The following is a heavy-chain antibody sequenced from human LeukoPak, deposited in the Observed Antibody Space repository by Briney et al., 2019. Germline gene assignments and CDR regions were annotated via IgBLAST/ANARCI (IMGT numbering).Heavy chain of an antibody. Sequence: GASAKVSCKASGYTFTGYYMHWVRQAPGQGLEWMGWINPNSGGTNYAQKFQGRVTMTRDTSISTAYMELSRLRSDDTAVYYCARVGDIVVVPAAIFFDYWGQGTLVTVSS. V-gene: IGHV1-2*02. D-gene: IGHD2-2*01. CDR1: GYTFTGYY. CDR3: ARVGDIVVVPAAIFFDY. J-gene: IGHJ4*02. CDR2: INPNSGGT.